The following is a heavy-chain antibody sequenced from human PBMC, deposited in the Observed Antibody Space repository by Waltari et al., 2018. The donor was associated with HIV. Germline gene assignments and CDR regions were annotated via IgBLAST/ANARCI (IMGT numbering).Heavy chain of an antibody. Sequence: VRLVESGGALVRPGGALRLSCTASGFTVGTSHMTWVRHASGKGLEWVSTVYSDGTTVYADSVKGRFSTSRDTSKNILHLLMDSLRVDDTAVYYCAREVFYYDNSGHPGWFDPWGQGTLVAVSS. CDR1: GFTVGTSH. J-gene: IGHJ5*02. V-gene: IGHV3-66*01. CDR2: VYSDGTT. CDR3: AREVFYYDNSGHPGWFDP. D-gene: IGHD3-22*01.